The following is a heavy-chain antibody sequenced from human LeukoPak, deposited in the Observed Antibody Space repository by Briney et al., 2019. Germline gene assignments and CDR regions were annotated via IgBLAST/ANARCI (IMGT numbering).Heavy chain of an antibody. CDR3: AGSATGTHAEIGY. J-gene: IGHJ4*02. Sequence: PSETLSLTCSVSGESISSYYWSWIRQPPGKGLKWIGYLYNAGVTSYNPSLRSRVTISADTSKSQLSLRLESVTAADTAVYYCAGSATGTHAEIGYWGQGTLVTVSS. D-gene: IGHD1-1*01. CDR1: GESISSYY. CDR2: LYNAGVT. V-gene: IGHV4-59*01.